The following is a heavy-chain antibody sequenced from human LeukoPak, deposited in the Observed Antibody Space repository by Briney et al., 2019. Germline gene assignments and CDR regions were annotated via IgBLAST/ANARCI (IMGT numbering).Heavy chain of an antibody. CDR3: ARGELPGRYYYYYGMDV. Sequence: SETLSLTCAVYGGSFSGYYWSWIRQPPGKGLEWIGEINHSGSTNYNPSLKSRVTISVDTSKNQFSLKLSSVTAADTAVYYCARGELPGRYYYYYGMDVWGQGTTVTVSS. CDR1: GGSFSGYY. CDR2: INHSGST. V-gene: IGHV4-34*01. D-gene: IGHD1-26*01. J-gene: IGHJ6*02.